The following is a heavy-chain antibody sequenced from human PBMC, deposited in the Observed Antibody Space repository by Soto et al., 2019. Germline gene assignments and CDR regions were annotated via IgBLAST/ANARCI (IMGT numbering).Heavy chain of an antibody. CDR1: GGTFSSYA. J-gene: IGHJ5*02. D-gene: IGHD3-10*01. Sequence: SVKVSCKASGGTFSSYAISWVRQAPGQGLEWMGGIIPIFGTANYAQKFQGRVTMTEDTSTDTAYMELSSLRSEDTAVYYCATGVRYYGSGSYYNVDWFDPWGQGTLVTVS. CDR2: IIPIFGTA. CDR3: ATGVRYYGSGSYYNVDWFDP. V-gene: IGHV1-69*06.